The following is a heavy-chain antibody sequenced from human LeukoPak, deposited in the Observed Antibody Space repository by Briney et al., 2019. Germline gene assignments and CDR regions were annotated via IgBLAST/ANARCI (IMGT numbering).Heavy chain of an antibody. CDR2: ISGSGGST. J-gene: IGHJ4*02. CDR1: GFTFSSSA. CDR3: AKAVGNPPYYFDY. V-gene: IGHV3-23*01. Sequence: GGSLRLSCAASGFTFSSSAMSWVRQAPGKGLEWVSAISGSGGSTHYADSVKGRFTISRDNSKNTLYLQMNSLRAEDTAVYYCAKAVGNPPYYFDYWGQGTLVTVSS.